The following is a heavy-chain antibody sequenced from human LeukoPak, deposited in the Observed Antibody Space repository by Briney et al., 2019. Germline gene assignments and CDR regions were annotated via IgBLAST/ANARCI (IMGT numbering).Heavy chain of an antibody. J-gene: IGHJ5*02. CDR1: GGSISSSNW. Sequence: SETLSLTCAVSGGSISSSNWWSWVRQPPGKGLEWIGEINHSGSTNYNPSLKSRVTISVDTSKNQFSLKLSSVTAADTTVYFCARHRRRRAGYSSSWYNWFDPWGQGTLVTVSS. V-gene: IGHV4-4*02. CDR3: ARHRRRRAGYSSSWYNWFDP. D-gene: IGHD6-13*01. CDR2: INHSGST.